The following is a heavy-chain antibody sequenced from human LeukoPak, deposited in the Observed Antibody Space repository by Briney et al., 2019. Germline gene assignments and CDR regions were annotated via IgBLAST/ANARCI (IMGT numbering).Heavy chain of an antibody. D-gene: IGHD2-21*02. CDR3: ATLRSYCGGDCYSGFDY. Sequence: ASVKVSCKVSGYTLTELSMHWVRQAPGKGLEWMGGFDPEDGETIYAQKFQGRVTMTEDTSTDTAYMELSSLRSEDTAVYYCATLRSYCGGDCYSGFDYWGQGTLVTDSS. J-gene: IGHJ4*02. CDR1: GYTLTELS. CDR2: FDPEDGET. V-gene: IGHV1-24*01.